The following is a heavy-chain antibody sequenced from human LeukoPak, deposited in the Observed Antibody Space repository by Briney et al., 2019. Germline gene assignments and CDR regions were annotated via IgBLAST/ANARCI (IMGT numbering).Heavy chain of an antibody. J-gene: IGHJ4*02. CDR2: IIPIFGTA. CDR1: GGTFSSYA. D-gene: IGHD2-2*01. CDR3: AELGYCSSTSCLYFDY. Sequence: GSSVKVSCKASGGTFSSYAISWVRQAPGQGLEWMGGIIPIFGTANYAQKSQGRVTITADESTSTAYMELSSLRSEDTAVYYCAELGYCSSTSCLYFDYWGQGALVTVSS. V-gene: IGHV1-69*01.